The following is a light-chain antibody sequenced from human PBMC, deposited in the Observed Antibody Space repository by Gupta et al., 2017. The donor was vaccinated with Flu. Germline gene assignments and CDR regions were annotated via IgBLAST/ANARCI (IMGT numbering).Light chain of an antibody. Sequence: DIQMTQSPSSLSASVGDRVTITCRASQGIINNLAWFQQKPGKVPKSLIYAASSLQSGVPSKFSGSGSVSGTDFTLTISSLQPEDSATYFCQQYNSYPPTFGQGTRLEIQ. CDR3: QQYNSYPPT. CDR2: AAS. V-gene: IGKV1-16*02. J-gene: IGKJ5*01. CDR1: QGIINN.